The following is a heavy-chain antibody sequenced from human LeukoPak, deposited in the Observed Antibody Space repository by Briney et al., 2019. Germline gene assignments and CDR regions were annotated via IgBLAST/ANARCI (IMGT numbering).Heavy chain of an antibody. CDR2: IFTSGNT. CDR1: GDSLDSGNYY. D-gene: IGHD2-21*02. V-gene: IGHV4-31*03. J-gene: IGHJ4*02. CDR3: ARATLRGDPFDF. Sequence: SETLSLTCTVSGDSLDSGNYYWTWIRQHPGKGLEWIGYIFTSGNTYYNPSLKGRLLTSVDTSKSQFSLRLTSVTAADTAVYYCARATLRGDPFDFWGQGIQVTVSS.